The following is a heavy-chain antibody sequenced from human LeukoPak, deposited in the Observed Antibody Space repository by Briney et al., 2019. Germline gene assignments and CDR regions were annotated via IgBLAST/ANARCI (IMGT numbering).Heavy chain of an antibody. CDR1: GFTFSSDW. D-gene: IGHD3-10*01. V-gene: IGHV3-74*01. Sequence: GGSLRLSCAASGFTFSSDWMHWVRQAPGKGLVWVSRINSDGRSTRYADSVKGRFTISRDNAKNTLYLQMNSLRAEDTAVYYCARDLFGPHSALYWGQGTLVTVSS. J-gene: IGHJ4*02. CDR2: INSDGRST. CDR3: ARDLFGPHSALY.